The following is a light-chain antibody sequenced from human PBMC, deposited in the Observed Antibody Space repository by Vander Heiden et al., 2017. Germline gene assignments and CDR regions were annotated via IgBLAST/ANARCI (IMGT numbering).Light chain of an antibody. J-gene: IGLJ3*02. CDR3: AAWDDSLNGWV. CDR2: SNN. V-gene: IGLV1-44*01. CDR1: SSNIGSNT. Sequence: VLTQQPSASGTPGQRVTISCSGSSSNIGSNTVNWYQQLPGPAPKLLIYSNNQRPSGVPDRFSGSKSGTTASLASSGLQSEDEADYYCAAWDDSLNGWVFGGGTKLTVL.